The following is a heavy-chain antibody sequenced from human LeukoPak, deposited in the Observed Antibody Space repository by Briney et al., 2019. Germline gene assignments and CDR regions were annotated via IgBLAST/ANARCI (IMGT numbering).Heavy chain of an antibody. CDR3: ARHQIPDYYDNGY. CDR1: GGSISSSSYY. D-gene: IGHD3-22*01. Sequence: PSETLSLTCTVSGGSISSSSYYWGWIRQPPGKGLEWIGSIYYSGSTYYNPSLKSRVTISVDTSKNQFSLKLSSVTAADTAVYYCARHQIPDYYDNGYWGQGTLVTASS. CDR2: IYYSGST. V-gene: IGHV4-39*01. J-gene: IGHJ4*02.